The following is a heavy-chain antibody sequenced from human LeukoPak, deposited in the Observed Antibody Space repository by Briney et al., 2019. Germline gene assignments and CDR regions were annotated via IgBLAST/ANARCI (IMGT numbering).Heavy chain of an antibody. Sequence: ASVKVSCKSSGYTFTSYDINLVRQAPGQGLEWTGWMNPNSGNTGYAQKFQGRVTITRNTSISTAYMELSSLRSDDTAVYYCARGGYNGFDYWGQGTLVTVSS. V-gene: IGHV1-8*03. J-gene: IGHJ4*02. CDR2: MNPNSGNT. CDR1: GYTFTSYD. D-gene: IGHD5-24*01. CDR3: ARGGYNGFDY.